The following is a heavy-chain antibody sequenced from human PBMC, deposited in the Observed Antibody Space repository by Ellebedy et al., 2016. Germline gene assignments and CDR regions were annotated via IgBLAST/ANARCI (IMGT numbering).Heavy chain of an antibody. Sequence: GESLKISXAASGFTFSSYSMNWVRQAPGKGLEWVSVIYSGGSTYYADSVKGRFTISRDNSKNTLYLQMNSLRAEDTAVYYCASMVRGVINGMDVWGQGTTVTVSS. CDR3: ASMVRGVINGMDV. V-gene: IGHV3-66*01. CDR2: IYSGGST. D-gene: IGHD3-10*01. CDR1: GFTFSSYS. J-gene: IGHJ6*02.